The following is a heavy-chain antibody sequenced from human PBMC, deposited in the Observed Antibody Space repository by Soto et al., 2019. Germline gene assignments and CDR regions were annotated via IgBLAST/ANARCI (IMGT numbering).Heavy chain of an antibody. CDR2: IIPIFGTA. D-gene: IGHD7-27*01. V-gene: IGHV1-69*13. CDR3: ASRAGDLDHY. CDR1: GGTFSSYA. Sequence: VASVKVSCKASGGTFSSYAISWVRQAPGQGLEWMGGIIPIFGTANYAQKFQGRVTITADESTSTAYMELSSLRSEDTAVYYCASRAGDLDHYWGQGTLVTVSS. J-gene: IGHJ4*02.